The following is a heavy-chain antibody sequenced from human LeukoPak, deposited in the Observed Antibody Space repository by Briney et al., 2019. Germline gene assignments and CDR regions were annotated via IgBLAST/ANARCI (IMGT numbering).Heavy chain of an antibody. D-gene: IGHD2-2*01. J-gene: IGHJ2*01. CDR2: ISSSSSYI. CDR3: ARAGYCSSTSCYWYFDL. Sequence: TGGSLRLSCAAPGFTFSSYSMNWVRQAPGKGLEWVSSISSSSSYIYYADSVKGRFTISRDNAKNSLYLQMNSLRAEDTAVCYCARAGYCSSTSCYWYFDLWGRGTLVTVSS. CDR1: GFTFSSYS. V-gene: IGHV3-21*01.